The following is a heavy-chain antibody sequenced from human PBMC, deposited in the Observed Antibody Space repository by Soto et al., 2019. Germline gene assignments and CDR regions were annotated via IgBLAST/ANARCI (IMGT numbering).Heavy chain of an antibody. Sequence: PSEILSLTCTVSGGSVTSGSYYWSWVRQPPGKGLEWIGYIYFTGGTNYNPSLKSRVTISQDTSKNQFSLKLNSVTAADTAVHYCAREGRSTAHFDYWGQGALVTVSS. CDR2: IYFTGGT. CDR3: AREGRSTAHFDY. D-gene: IGHD1-26*01. CDR1: GGSVTSGSYY. J-gene: IGHJ4*02. V-gene: IGHV4-61*01.